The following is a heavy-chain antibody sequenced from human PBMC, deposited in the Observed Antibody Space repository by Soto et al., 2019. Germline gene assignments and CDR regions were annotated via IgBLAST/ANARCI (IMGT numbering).Heavy chain of an antibody. J-gene: IGHJ6*02. CDR3: ARDTIAARPVDYYYGMDV. D-gene: IGHD6-6*01. V-gene: IGHV1-69*13. CDR2: IIPIFGTA. Sequence: SVKVSCKASGCTFSSYAISWVRQAPGQGLEWMGGIIPIFGTANYAQKFQGRVTITADESTSTAYMELSSLRSEDTAVYYCARDTIAARPVDYYYGMDVWGQGTTVTVSS. CDR1: GCTFSSYA.